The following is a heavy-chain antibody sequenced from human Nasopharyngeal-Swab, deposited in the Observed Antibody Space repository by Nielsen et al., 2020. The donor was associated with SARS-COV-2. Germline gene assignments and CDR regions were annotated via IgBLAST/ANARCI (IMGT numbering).Heavy chain of an antibody. J-gene: IGHJ6*02. D-gene: IGHD4-17*01. Sequence: GESLKISCAASEFTFSSYWMSWVRQAPGKGLEWVANIKQDGSEKYYVDSVKGRFTISRDNAKNSLYLQMNSLRAEDTAVYYCARGLYGDYYYYGMDVWGQGTTVTVSS. CDR1: EFTFSSYW. V-gene: IGHV3-7*05. CDR3: ARGLYGDYYYYGMDV. CDR2: IKQDGSEK.